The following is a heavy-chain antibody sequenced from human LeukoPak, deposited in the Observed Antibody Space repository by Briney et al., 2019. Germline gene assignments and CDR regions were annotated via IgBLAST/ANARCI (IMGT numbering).Heavy chain of an antibody. CDR3: GSTISNDAFDI. D-gene: IGHD2/OR15-2a*01. Sequence: GGSLRLSCAASGFTFSSYSMNWIRQAPGKGLEWVSAISGSGGSTYYADSVKGRFTISRDNSKNTLYLQMNSLRAEDTAVYYCGSTISNDAFDIWGQGTMVTVSS. J-gene: IGHJ3*02. V-gene: IGHV3-23*01. CDR1: GFTFSSYS. CDR2: ISGSGGST.